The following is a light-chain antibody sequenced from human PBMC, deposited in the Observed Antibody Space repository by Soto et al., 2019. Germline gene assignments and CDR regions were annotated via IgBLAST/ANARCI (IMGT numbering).Light chain of an antibody. V-gene: IGKV1-5*01. J-gene: IGKJ2*03. Sequence: TQSPGTLSLSPGERATLSCRASQDISRWLAWYQQKPGKAPELLIYDVSTLQSGVPSRFSGTGSGTDFTLTISSLQPEDFATYYCQQYNAYYSFGQGTKVEIK. CDR2: DVS. CDR1: QDISRW. CDR3: QQYNAYYS.